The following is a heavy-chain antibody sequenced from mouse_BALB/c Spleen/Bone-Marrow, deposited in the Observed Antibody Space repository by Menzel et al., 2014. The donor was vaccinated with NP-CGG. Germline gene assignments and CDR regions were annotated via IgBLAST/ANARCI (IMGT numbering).Heavy chain of an antibody. CDR1: GYTFTDYA. CDR3: ARGEGYDGWYFDV. J-gene: IGHJ1*01. Sequence: QVQLQQSGPELVRPGVSVKISCKGSGYTFTDYAMHWVKQSHAKSLEWIGVISTYSGNTSYNQKFKGRATMTVDKSSSTAYMELARLRSEDSAIYYCARGEGYDGWYFDVWGAGTTVTVSS. V-gene: IGHV1-67*01. CDR2: ISTYSGNT. D-gene: IGHD2-2*01.